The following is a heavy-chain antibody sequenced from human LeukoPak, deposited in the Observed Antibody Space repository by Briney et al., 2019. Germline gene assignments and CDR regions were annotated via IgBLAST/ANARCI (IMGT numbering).Heavy chain of an antibody. CDR1: GFTFSSYA. CDR3: AKETSISFDY. D-gene: IGHD2-2*01. V-gene: IGHV3-23*01. Sequence: PGGSLRLSCAASGFTFSSYAMNCVRQAPGKGLEWVSGISNSGGSTYYADSVKGRFTISRDNSKNTLYLQMNSLRAEDTAVYYCAKETSISFDYWGQGTLVTVSS. CDR2: ISNSGGST. J-gene: IGHJ4*02.